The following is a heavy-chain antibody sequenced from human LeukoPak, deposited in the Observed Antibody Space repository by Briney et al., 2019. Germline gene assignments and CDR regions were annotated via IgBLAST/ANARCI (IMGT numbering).Heavy chain of an antibody. CDR1: GGPISSYY. CDR2: IYYSGST. Sequence: SETLSLTCTVSGGPISSYYWSWIRQPPGKGLEWIGYIYYSGSTNYNPSLKSRVTIPVDTSKNQFSPKLSSVTAADTAVYYCARLGLWVDFDYWGQGTLVTVSS. D-gene: IGHD5-18*01. CDR3: ARLGLWVDFDY. V-gene: IGHV4-59*08. J-gene: IGHJ4*02.